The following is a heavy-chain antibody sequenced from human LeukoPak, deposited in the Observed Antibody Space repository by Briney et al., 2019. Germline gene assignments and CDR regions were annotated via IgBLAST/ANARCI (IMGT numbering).Heavy chain of an antibody. D-gene: IGHD3-22*01. J-gene: IGHJ4*02. CDR2: ISTSGST. Sequence: NPSETLSLTCTVSGGSISSGSYYWSWIRQPAGKGLEWIGRISTSGSTNYNPSLESRVTISVDTSKNQFSLKLSSVTAADTAVYSCARWDYDRFDYWGQGTLVTVSS. V-gene: IGHV4-61*02. CDR1: GGSISSGSYY. CDR3: ARWDYDRFDY.